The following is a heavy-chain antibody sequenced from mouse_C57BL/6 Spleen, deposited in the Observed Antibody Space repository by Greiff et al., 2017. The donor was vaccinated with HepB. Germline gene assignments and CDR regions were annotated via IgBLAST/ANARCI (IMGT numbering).Heavy chain of an antibody. V-gene: IGHV2-2*01. Sequence: QVQLKESGPGLVQPSQSLSIPCTVSGFSLTSYGVHWVRQSPGKGLEWLGVIWSGGSTDYNAAFISRLSISKDNSKSQVFFKMNSLQADDTAIYYCARSHYYGSSKGYFDVWGTGTTVTVSS. J-gene: IGHJ1*03. CDR3: ARSHYYGSSKGYFDV. CDR2: IWSGGST. D-gene: IGHD1-1*01. CDR1: GFSLTSYG.